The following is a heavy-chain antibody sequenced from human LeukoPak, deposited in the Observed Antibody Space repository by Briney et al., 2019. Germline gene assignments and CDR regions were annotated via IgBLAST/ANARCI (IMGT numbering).Heavy chain of an antibody. V-gene: IGHV1-69*04. Sequence: GASVKVSCKASGGTFISYAISWVRQAPGQGLEWMGRIIPILGIANYAQKFQGRVTITADKSTSTAYMELSSLRSEDTAVYYCARGWQQLAPGYWGQGTLVTVSS. CDR3: ARGWQQLAPGY. CDR2: IIPILGIA. J-gene: IGHJ4*02. CDR1: GGTFISYA. D-gene: IGHD6-13*01.